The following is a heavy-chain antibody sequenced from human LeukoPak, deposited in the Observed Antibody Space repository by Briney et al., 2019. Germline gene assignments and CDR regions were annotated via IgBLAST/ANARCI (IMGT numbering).Heavy chain of an antibody. CDR3: AKDRRGLLDY. V-gene: IGHV3-30-3*01. D-gene: IGHD1-26*01. CDR1: GFTFTNYA. J-gene: IGHJ4*02. Sequence: GGSLRLSCAASGFTFTNYAMSWVRQAPGKGLEWVAVISYDGSNKYYADSVKGRFTISRDNSKNTLYLQMNSLRAEDTAVYYCAKDRRGLLDYWGQGTLVTVSS. CDR2: ISYDGSNK.